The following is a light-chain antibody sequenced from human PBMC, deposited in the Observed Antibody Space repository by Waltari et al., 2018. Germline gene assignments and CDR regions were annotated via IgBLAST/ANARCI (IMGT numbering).Light chain of an antibody. CDR3: CSYAGSSTVV. CDR2: EGS. J-gene: IGLJ2*01. V-gene: IGLV2-23*01. Sequence: QSALTQPASVSGSPGQSITISGTGTSSDVGSYHLVSWYQQHPGKAPKLMIYEGSKRPSGVSNRFSGSKSGNTASLTISGLQAEDEADYYCCSYAGSSTVVFGGGTKLTVL. CDR1: SSDVGSYHL.